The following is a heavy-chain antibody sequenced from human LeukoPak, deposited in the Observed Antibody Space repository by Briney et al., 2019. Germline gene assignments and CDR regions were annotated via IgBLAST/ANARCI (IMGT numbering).Heavy chain of an antibody. CDR1: GYIFTSYA. CDR3: ARDQSSSWSHYYYMDV. V-gene: IGHV7-4-1*02. CDR2: INTNTGNP. Sequence: ASVKVSCKASGYIFTSYAMNWVRQAPGQGLEWMGWINTNTGNPTYAQGFTGRFVFSLDTPVSTAYLQISSLKAEDTAVYYCARDQSSSWSHYYYMDVWGKGTTVTVSS. J-gene: IGHJ6*03. D-gene: IGHD6-13*01.